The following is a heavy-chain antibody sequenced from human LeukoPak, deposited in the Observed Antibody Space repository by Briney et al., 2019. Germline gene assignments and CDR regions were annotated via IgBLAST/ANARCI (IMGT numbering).Heavy chain of an antibody. CDR1: GGSICSGSYE. J-gene: IGHJ3*02. D-gene: IGHD3-22*01. CDR2: FYTSGRT. V-gene: IGHV4-61*02. Sequence: SHTLSLTCTVTGGSICSGSYEWSRTRQPAGKGLGWIGRFYTSGRTHYNPSLKSRVTISVDASKSQFSLKLSSVTAADTAVYYCARARYYDSSGYYSNDAFDIWGQGTMVTVSS. CDR3: ARARYYDSSGYYSNDAFDI.